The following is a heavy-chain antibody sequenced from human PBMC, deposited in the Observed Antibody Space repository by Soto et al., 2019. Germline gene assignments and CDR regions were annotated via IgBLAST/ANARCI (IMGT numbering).Heavy chain of an antibody. Sequence: QVQLVESGGGVVQPGRSLRLSCAASGSTFSSYGMHWVRQAPGKGLEWVTVISYDGKVAYYADSVKGRFTISRDNSKNTLYLQMNSLRTEDTAMYYCVKEGPITNWYFDYWGQGTLVTVSS. CDR3: VKEGPITNWYFDY. CDR1: GSTFSSYG. CDR2: ISYDGKVA. D-gene: IGHD1-1*01. V-gene: IGHV3-30*18. J-gene: IGHJ4*02.